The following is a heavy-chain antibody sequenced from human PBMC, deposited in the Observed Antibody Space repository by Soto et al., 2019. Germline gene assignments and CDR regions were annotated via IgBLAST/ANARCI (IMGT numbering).Heavy chain of an antibody. Sequence: ASETLSLTCTVSGGSVSSGTYYWSWIRQPPGKGLEWIGFIYNSGSTKYNPSLKSRVTISVDTSKNQFSLKLTSVTAADTAVYYCVRNLRNCYGMDVWGQGTTVTVSS. CDR1: GGSVSSGTYY. V-gene: IGHV4-61*01. CDR3: VRNLRNCYGMDV. J-gene: IGHJ6*02. CDR2: IYNSGST.